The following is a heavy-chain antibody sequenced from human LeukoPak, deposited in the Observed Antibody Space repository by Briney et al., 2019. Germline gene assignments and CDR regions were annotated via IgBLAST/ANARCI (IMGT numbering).Heavy chain of an antibody. CDR2: ISAYNGNT. Sequence: GASVKVSCKASGYTFTSYGIGWVRQAPGQGLERMGWISAYNGNTNYAQKLQGRVTMTTDTSTSTTYMELRSLRSDDTAVYYCAREVLLEAGIAAAGFLFDYWGQGTLVTVSS. CDR1: GYTFTSYG. CDR3: AREVLLEAGIAAAGFLFDY. D-gene: IGHD6-13*01. J-gene: IGHJ4*02. V-gene: IGHV1-18*01.